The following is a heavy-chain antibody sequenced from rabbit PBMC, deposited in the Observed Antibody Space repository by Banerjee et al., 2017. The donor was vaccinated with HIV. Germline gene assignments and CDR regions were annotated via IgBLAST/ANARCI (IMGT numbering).Heavy chain of an antibody. CDR1: GFTISDYW. CDR3: ARDDAGTSGYAFNL. D-gene: IGHD1-1*01. CDR2: IYAGGSGAT. V-gene: IGHV1S45*01. J-gene: IGHJ4*01. Sequence: QELLKESGGGLVQPGGSLTLSCKASGFTISDYWMCWVRQAPGKGLELIACIYAGGSGATYYASWAKGRFTISKTSSTTVTLQMTSLTAADTATYFCARDDAGTSGYAFNLWAQAPSSPS.